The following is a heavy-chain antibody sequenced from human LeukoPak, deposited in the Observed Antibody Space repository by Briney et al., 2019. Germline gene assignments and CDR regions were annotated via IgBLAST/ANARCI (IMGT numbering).Heavy chain of an antibody. D-gene: IGHD2-15*01. CDR3: ARNGAYCSGGSCAHDTFDM. V-gene: IGHV4-59*01. CDR1: GGSLSIYY. J-gene: IGHJ3*02. CDR2: IYYSGYN. Sequence: ETLSLPCTVSGGSLSIYYWSWIRQPPGKGLEWIGYIYYSGYNIYNTSLKSLVTISVATSKNQFSLKLSSVTAADRAVYYCARNGAYCSGGSCAHDTFDMWGQGTMVTVSS.